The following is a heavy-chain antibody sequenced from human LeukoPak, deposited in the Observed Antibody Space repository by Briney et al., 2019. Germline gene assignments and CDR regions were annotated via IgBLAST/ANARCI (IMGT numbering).Heavy chain of an antibody. CDR3: AEDGALTGNYHYYGMDV. CDR1: GFTFSSYE. CDR2: ISSSGSTI. J-gene: IGHJ6*04. Sequence: PGGSLRLSCAASGFTFSSYEMNWVRQAPGKGLEWVSYISSSGSTIYYADSVKGRFTISRDNAKNSLYLQMNSLRAEDTAVYYCAEDGALTGNYHYYGMDVWGKGTTVTVSS. V-gene: IGHV3-48*03. D-gene: IGHD1-1*01.